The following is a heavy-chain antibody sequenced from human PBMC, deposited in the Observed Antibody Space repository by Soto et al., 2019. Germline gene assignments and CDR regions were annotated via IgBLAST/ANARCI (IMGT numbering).Heavy chain of an antibody. D-gene: IGHD4-17*01. J-gene: IGHJ4*02. V-gene: IGHV3-11*05. Sequence: PGGSLRLSCAASGFTFSDYYMSWIRQAPGKGLEWVSYISSSSSYTNYADSVKGRFTISRDNAKNSLYLQMNSLRAEDTAVYYCARVAYGGNSYPDYWGQGTLVTVSS. CDR3: ARVAYGGNSYPDY. CDR2: ISSSSSYT. CDR1: GFTFSDYY.